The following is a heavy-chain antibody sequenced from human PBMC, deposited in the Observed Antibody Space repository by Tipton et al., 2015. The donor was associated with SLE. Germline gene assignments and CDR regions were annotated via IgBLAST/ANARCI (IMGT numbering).Heavy chain of an antibody. J-gene: IGHJ4*02. CDR2: IYYSGST. CDR1: GGSISGYY. V-gene: IGHV4-59*08. Sequence: TLSLTCTVSGGSISGYYWSWIRQPPGKGLEWIGYIYYSGSTNYNPSLKSRVTISVDTSKNQFSLKRSSVTAADTAVYYCASFDPDYWGQGTLVTVSS. CDR3: ASFDPDY.